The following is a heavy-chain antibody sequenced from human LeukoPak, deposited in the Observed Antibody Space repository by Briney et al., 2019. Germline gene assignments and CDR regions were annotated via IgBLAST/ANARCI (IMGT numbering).Heavy chain of an antibody. CDR2: IYYSGST. J-gene: IGHJ6*02. CDR3: AKQSDYYGMDV. V-gene: IGHV4-59*08. CDR1: GGSISSYY. Sequence: PSETLSLTCTVSGGSISSYYWSWIRQPPGKGLEWIGYIYYSGSTNYNPSLKSRVTISVDTSKNQFSLKLSSVTAADTAVYYCAKQSDYYGMDVWGQGAPVTVSS.